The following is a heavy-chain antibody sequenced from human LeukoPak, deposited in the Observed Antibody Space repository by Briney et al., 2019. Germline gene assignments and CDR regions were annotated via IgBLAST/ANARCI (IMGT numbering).Heavy chain of an antibody. CDR3: AAGGDFDY. J-gene: IGHJ4*02. D-gene: IGHD4-23*01. V-gene: IGHV3-30*03. Sequence: GVSLRLSCAASGFTFSNAWMSWVRQAPGKGLEWVAVISYDGSNKYYADSVKGRFTISRDNSKNTLYLQMNSLRAEDTAVYYCAAGGDFDYWGQGTLVTVSS. CDR2: ISYDGSNK. CDR1: GFTFSNAW.